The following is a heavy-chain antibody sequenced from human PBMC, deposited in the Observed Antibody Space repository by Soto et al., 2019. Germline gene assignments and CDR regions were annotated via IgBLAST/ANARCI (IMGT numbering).Heavy chain of an antibody. Sequence: GGALRQAWAGSGGTSSTGAIIGVRQGPEKGLEWVSSISSSSSYIYYADSVKGRFTISRDNAKNSLYLQMNSLRAEDTAVYYCARVVYYDEPPDDN. D-gene: IGHD3-3*01. V-gene: IGHV3-21*01. CDR2: ISSSSSYI. J-gene: IGHJ5*01. CDR3: ARVVYYDEPPDDN. CDR1: GGTSSTGA.